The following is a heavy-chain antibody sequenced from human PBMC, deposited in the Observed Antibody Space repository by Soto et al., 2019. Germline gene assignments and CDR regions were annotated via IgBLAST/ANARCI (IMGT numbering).Heavy chain of an antibody. V-gene: IGHV3-30*03. J-gene: IGHJ4*02. CDR2: ISNDGSSK. Sequence: GGSLRLSCAASGFTFSNYGMHWVRQAPGKGLEWVAVISNDGSSKYYADSVKGRFTISRDNSENTLYLQKNSLRAEDTAVYYCATTLSSTWPYYFDYWGQGTLVTVSS. D-gene: IGHD6-6*01. CDR3: ATTLSSTWPYYFDY. CDR1: GFTFSNYG.